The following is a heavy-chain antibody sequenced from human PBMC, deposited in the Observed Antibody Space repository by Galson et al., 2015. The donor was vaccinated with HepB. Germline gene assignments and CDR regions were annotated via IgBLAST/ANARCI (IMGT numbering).Heavy chain of an antibody. V-gene: IGHV3-48*01. CDR1: GFTFSSYS. CDR2: ISSSSSTI. CDR3: ARVGPGPPFDAFDI. D-gene: IGHD3-16*01. J-gene: IGHJ3*02. Sequence: SLRLSCAASGFTFSSYSMNWVRQAPGKGLEWVSYISSSSSTIYYADSVKGRFTISRDNAKNSLYLQMNSLRAEDTAVYYCARVGPGPPFDAFDIWGQGTMVTVSS.